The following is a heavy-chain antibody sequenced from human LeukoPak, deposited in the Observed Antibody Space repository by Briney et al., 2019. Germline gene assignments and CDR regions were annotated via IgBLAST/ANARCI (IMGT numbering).Heavy chain of an antibody. D-gene: IGHD6-19*01. J-gene: IGHJ4*02. Sequence: ASVKVSCKASGYTFTSYGISWVRQAPGQGLEWMGWISAYNGNTNYAQKLQGRVTMTTDTSTSTAYMELRSLRSDDTAVYYCARVVGIAVAGFFDYWGQGTLVTVSS. V-gene: IGHV1-18*01. CDR3: ARVVGIAVAGFFDY. CDR1: GYTFTSYG. CDR2: ISAYNGNT.